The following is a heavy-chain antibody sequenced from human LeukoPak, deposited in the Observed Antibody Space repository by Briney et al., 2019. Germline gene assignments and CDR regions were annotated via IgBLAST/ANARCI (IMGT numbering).Heavy chain of an antibody. V-gene: IGHV4-39*07. CDR3: ATVGRWYWYFDL. D-gene: IGHD4-23*01. J-gene: IGHJ2*01. Sequence: SETLSFTCTVSGGSISSSSYYWGWIRQPPGKGLEWMGSIYHGGSTHYNPSLKSQVTISVDTSKNQFSLKLSSVTAADTAVYYCATVGRWYWYFDLWGRGTLVTVSS. CDR2: IYHGGST. CDR1: GGSISSSSYY.